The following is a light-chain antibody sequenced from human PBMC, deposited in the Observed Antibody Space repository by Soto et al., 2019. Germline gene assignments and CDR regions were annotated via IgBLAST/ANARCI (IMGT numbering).Light chain of an antibody. V-gene: IGKV1-5*03. CDR1: QNIRTW. CDR3: LEYNSYLIYT. Sequence: DIQMTQSPSTLSASVGDRVTITCRASQNIRTWLAWYQQRPGKAPKLLIYKASSLQDGVPSRFSGSGSGTEFTLTISRLQPDDVATYYCLEYNSYLIYTFGQGTKVEIK. CDR2: KAS. J-gene: IGKJ2*01.